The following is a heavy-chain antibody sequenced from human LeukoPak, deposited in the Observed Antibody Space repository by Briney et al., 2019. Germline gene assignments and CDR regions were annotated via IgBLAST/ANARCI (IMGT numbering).Heavy chain of an antibody. V-gene: IGHV4-59*08. J-gene: IGHJ6*02. CDR2: IYYSGST. D-gene: IGHD1-1*01. CDR1: GGSISSYY. Sequence: SETLSLTCTVSGGSISSYYWSWIRQPPVKVLEWIGYIYYSGSTNYNPSLKSRVTISVDTSKNQFSLKLSSVTAADTAVCYCARHRVPHYYYGVDVWGQGTTVTVSS. CDR3: ARHRVPHYYYGVDV.